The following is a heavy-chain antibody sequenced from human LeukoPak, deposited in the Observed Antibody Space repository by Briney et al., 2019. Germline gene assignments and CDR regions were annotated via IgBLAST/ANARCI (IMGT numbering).Heavy chain of an antibody. CDR2: ISYDGSNK. J-gene: IGHJ3*02. CDR1: GVIFSYFG. D-gene: IGHD2-15*01. CDR3: AKVLACSGGSCYLRHDAFDI. V-gene: IGHV3-30*18. Sequence: GGSLRLSCAASGVIFSYFGMHWVRRAPGKGLEWVAFISYDGSNKYYADSVKGRFTISRDNSKNTLYLQMNSLRVEDTAVYYCAKVLACSGGSCYLRHDAFDIWGQGTMVTVSS.